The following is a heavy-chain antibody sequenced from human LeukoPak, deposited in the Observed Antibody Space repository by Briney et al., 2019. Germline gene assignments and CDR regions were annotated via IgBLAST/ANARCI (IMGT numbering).Heavy chain of an antibody. CDR1: GGTFTSYA. CDR2: IIPIFGTA. D-gene: IGHD4-17*01. CDR3: AGSTVTRLAEYFQH. Sequence: GAAGKVSCKASGGTFTSYAISWVRQAPGQGHEWRGGIIPIFGTANYAQKFQGRVTITAEESTSTAYMELSSLRSEDTSVYYCAGSTVTRLAEYFQHWGQGTLVTVSS. V-gene: IGHV1-69*13. J-gene: IGHJ1*01.